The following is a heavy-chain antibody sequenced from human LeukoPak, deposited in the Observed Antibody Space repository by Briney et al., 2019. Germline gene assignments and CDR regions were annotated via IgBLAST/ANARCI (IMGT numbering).Heavy chain of an antibody. CDR1: GCTFTSYD. V-gene: IGHV1-8*01. D-gene: IGHD3-3*01. Sequence: ASVKVSCKASGCTFTSYDINWVRQATGQGLEWMGWMNPNSGNTGYAQKLQGRVTMTTDTSTSTAYMELRSLRSDDTAVYYCARVRLEYYFDYWGQGTLVTVSS. CDR3: ARVRLEYYFDY. J-gene: IGHJ4*02. CDR2: MNPNSGNT.